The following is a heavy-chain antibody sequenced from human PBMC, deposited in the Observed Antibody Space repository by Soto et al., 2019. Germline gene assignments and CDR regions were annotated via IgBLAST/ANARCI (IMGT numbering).Heavy chain of an antibody. V-gene: IGHV2-70*11. CDR2: IDWDDDK. Sequence: GPTLVNPTQTLTLTCTFSGFSLSTSGMCVSWIRQPPGKALEWLARIDWDDDKYYSTSLKTRLTISKDTSKNQVVLTMTNMGPVDTATYYCARTAQGGDSCPFDYSGQGTLVTVSS. J-gene: IGHJ4*02. CDR3: ARTAQGGDSCPFDY. D-gene: IGHD2-15*01. CDR1: GFSLSTSGMC.